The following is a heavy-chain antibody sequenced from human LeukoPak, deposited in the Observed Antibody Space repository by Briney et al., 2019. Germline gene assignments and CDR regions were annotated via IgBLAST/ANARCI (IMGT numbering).Heavy chain of an antibody. CDR3: AREVSGLYYDYVWGSQHAFDI. CDR2: IYYSGST. V-gene: IGHV4-39*07. Sequence: PSETLSLTCTVSGGSISSSSYYWGWIRQPPGKGLEWIGSIYYSGSTYYNPSLKSRVTISVDTSKNQFSLKLSAVTAADTAVYYCAREVSGLYYDYVWGSQHAFDIWGQGTMVTVSS. D-gene: IGHD3-16*01. CDR1: GGSISSSSYY. J-gene: IGHJ3*02.